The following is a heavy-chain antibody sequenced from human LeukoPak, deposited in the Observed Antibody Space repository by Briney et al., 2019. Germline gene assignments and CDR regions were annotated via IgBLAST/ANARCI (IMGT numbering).Heavy chain of an antibody. CDR3: AKGGLHYFDY. D-gene: IGHD6-25*01. CDR1: GLTVSSTY. Sequence: GGSLRLSCAASGLTVSSTYMSWVRQTPGKGLEWVSTISDSGGSTYCADSVKGRFTISRDNSKNTLYLQMNSLRAEDTAVYYCAKGGLHYFDYWGQGTLVTVSS. J-gene: IGHJ4*02. CDR2: ISDSGGST. V-gene: IGHV3-23*01.